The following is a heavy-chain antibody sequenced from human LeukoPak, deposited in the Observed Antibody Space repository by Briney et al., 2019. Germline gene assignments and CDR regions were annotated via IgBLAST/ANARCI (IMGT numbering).Heavy chain of an antibody. J-gene: IGHJ3*02. V-gene: IGHV3-66*01. CDR1: GFTVSSNY. Sequence: GGSLRLSCAASGFTVSSNYMSWVRQAPGKGLEWVSGISWNSDNIGYADSVKGRFTISRDNSKNTLYLQMNSLRAEDTAVYYCARDPIDYHAFDIWGQGTMVTVSS. CDR2: ISWNSDNI. CDR3: ARDPIDYHAFDI. D-gene: IGHD4/OR15-4a*01.